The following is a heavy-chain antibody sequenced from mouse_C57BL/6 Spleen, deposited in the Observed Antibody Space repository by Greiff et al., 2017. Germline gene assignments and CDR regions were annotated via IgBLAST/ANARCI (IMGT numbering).Heavy chain of an antibody. D-gene: IGHD2-2*01. V-gene: IGHV1-15*01. Sequence: QVQLQQSGAELVRPGASVTLSCTASGFTFTDYEMHWVKQTPVHGLEWIGAIDPETGGTAYNQKFEGKAILTADKSSSTAYMELRSLTSEDSAVYYCTSSGYDEGDYWGQGTTLTVSS. J-gene: IGHJ2*01. CDR2: IDPETGGT. CDR1: GFTFTDYE. CDR3: TSSGYDEGDY.